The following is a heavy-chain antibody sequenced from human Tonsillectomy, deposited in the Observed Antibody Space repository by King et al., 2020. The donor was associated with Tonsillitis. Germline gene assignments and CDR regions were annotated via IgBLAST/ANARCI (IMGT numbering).Heavy chain of an antibody. CDR1: GFIFSSYG. Sequence: QLVQSGGGVVQPGRSLRLSCAASGFIFSSYGMHWVRQAPGKGLEWVAVIWHDGSNKYYADSVKGRFTISRDNSKNTLYLQMNSLRAEDTAVYYCASSAGTFSYYYYMDVWGKGTTVTVSS. CDR3: ASSAGTFSYYYYMDV. CDR2: IWHDGSNK. J-gene: IGHJ6*03. D-gene: IGHD6-13*01. V-gene: IGHV3-33*08.